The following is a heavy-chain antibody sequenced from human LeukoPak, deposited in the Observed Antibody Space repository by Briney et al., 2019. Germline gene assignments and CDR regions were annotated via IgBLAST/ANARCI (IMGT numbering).Heavy chain of an antibody. J-gene: IGHJ4*02. CDR1: GYTFTGYY. D-gene: IGHD6-19*01. CDR3: TAVAGTIDFDY. CDR2: INPNSGGT. V-gene: IGHV1-2*02. Sequence: ASVKVSCKASGYTFTGYYMHWVRQAPGQGLEWMGWINPNSGGTNYAQKLQGRVTMTTDTSTSTAYMELRSLRSDDTAVYYCTAVAGTIDFDYWGQGTLVTVSS.